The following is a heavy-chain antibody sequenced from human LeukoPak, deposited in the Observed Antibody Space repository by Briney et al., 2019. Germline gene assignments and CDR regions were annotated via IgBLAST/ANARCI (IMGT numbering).Heavy chain of an antibody. CDR3: ARRYCSGGSCSLEDWFDP. Sequence: GESLKISCKGSGYRFTSYWIGWVRQMPGKGLEWMGIIYPGDSDTRYSPSFQGQVTISADKSISTAYLQWSSLKASDTAMYYCARRYCSGGSCSLEDWFDPWGQGTLVTVSS. J-gene: IGHJ5*02. CDR2: IYPGDSDT. D-gene: IGHD2-15*01. CDR1: GYRFTSYW. V-gene: IGHV5-51*01.